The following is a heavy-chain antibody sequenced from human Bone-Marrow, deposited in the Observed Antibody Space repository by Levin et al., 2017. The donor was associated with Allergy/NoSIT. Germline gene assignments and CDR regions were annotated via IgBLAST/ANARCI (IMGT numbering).Heavy chain of an antibody. Sequence: LSLTCAASGFTFSSYWMHWVRQAPGKGLVWVSRISSDGSSTTNSDGSSTSYADSVKGRFTISRDNAKNTVYLQMNSLRAEDTAIYYCARGAAGSGSYDYWGQGTLVTVSS. CDR1: GFTFSSYW. D-gene: IGHD3-10*01. CDR3: ARGAAGSGSYDY. V-gene: IGHV3-74*01. CDR2: ISSDGSSTTNSDGSST. J-gene: IGHJ4*02.